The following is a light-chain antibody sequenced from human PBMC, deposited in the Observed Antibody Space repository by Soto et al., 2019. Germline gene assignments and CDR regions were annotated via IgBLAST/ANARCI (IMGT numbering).Light chain of an antibody. J-gene: IGKJ1*01. CDR3: QQYYSYPWT. CDR2: AAS. CDR1: QNIFTY. V-gene: IGKV1-39*01. Sequence: DIQITQSPSSLSASLGDRVTISCRASQNIFTYLNWYQQKPGKAPKLLIYAASSLQSGVPSRFSGSGSGTDFTLTISSLQPEDFATYYCQQYYSYPWTFGQGTKVDIK.